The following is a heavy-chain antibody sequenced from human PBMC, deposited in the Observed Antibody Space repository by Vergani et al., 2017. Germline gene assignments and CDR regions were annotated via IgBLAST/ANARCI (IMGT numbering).Heavy chain of an antibody. Sequence: HVQLVESGGGVVQPGRSLRLSCAASGFTFSSYGMHWVRQAPGKGLEWVAVISYDGSNKYYADSVKGRFTISRDNSKNTLYLQMNSLRAEDTAVYYCAKDSLYSSSSYWGQGTLVTVSS. J-gene: IGHJ4*02. CDR1: GFTFSSYG. CDR3: AKDSLYSSSSY. CDR2: ISYDGSNK. D-gene: IGHD6-6*01. V-gene: IGHV3-30*18.